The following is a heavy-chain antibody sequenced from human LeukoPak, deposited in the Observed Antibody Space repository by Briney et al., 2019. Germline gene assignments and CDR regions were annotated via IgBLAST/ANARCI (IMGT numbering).Heavy chain of an antibody. CDR2: ISGSGGST. CDR1: GFTFSSYA. V-gene: IGHV3-23*01. CDR3: AKGSGAGYYGTYYFDY. D-gene: IGHD3-22*01. J-gene: IGHJ4*02. Sequence: GGSLRLSCAASGFTFSSYAMSWVRQAPGKGLEWVSAISGSGGSTYYADSVKGRFTISRDNSKNTLYLQMNSLRAEDTAVYYCAKGSGAGYYGTYYFDYWGQGTLVTVSS.